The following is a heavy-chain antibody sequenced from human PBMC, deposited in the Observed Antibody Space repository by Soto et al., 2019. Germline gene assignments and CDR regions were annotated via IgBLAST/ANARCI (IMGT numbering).Heavy chain of an antibody. J-gene: IGHJ5*02. D-gene: IGHD6-13*01. CDR1: GGSISSSSYY. CDR2: IYYSGST. V-gene: IGHV4-39*01. CDR3: ARTDSSSHTIENWFDP. Sequence: SETLSLTCTVSGGSISSSSYYWGWIRQPPGKGLEWIGSIYYSGSTYYNPSLKSRVTISVDTSKNQFSLKLSSVTAADTAVYYCARTDSSSHTIENWFDPWGQGTLVTVSS.